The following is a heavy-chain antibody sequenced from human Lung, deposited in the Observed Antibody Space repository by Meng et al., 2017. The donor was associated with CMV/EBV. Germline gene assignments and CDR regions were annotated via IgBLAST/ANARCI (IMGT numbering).Heavy chain of an antibody. CDR1: GFTFSSYS. CDR3: ARDTLTMVRGVWVY. CDR2: ISSSSSYI. J-gene: IGHJ4*02. V-gene: IGHV3-21*01. Sequence: GESLKISCAASGFTFSSYSMNWVRQAPGKGLEWVSSISSSSSYIYYADSVKGRFTISRDNAKNSLYLQMNSLRAEDTAVYYCARDTLTMVRGVWVYLGQGXLVTVSS. D-gene: IGHD3-10*01.